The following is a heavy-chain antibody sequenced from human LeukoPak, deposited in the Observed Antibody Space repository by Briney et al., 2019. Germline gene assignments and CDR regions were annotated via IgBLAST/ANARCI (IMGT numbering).Heavy chain of an antibody. CDR3: ARPEGINRDSSGCGY. CDR1: GFTFGSYG. Sequence: GGSLRLSCAASGFTFGSYGMHWVRQAPGKGLEWVAVIWYDGSNKYYADSVKGRFTISRDSSKNTLYLQMNSLRAEDTAVYYCARPEGINRDSSGCGYWGQGTLVTVSS. CDR2: IWYDGSNK. V-gene: IGHV3-33*01. D-gene: IGHD6-19*01. J-gene: IGHJ4*02.